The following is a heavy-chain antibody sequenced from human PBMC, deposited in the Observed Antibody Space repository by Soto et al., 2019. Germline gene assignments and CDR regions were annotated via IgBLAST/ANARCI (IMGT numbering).Heavy chain of an antibody. J-gene: IGHJ5*02. CDR1: GFTFSSYS. D-gene: IGHD2-2*01. Sequence: GGSLRLSCAASGFTFSSYSMNWVRQAPGKGLEWVSSISSSSSYIYYADSVKGRFTISRDNAKNSLYLQMNSLRAEDTAVYYCARGVGYCSSTSCYDDGWFDPWGQGTLVTVSS. CDR3: ARGVGYCSSTSCYDDGWFDP. V-gene: IGHV3-21*01. CDR2: ISSSSSYI.